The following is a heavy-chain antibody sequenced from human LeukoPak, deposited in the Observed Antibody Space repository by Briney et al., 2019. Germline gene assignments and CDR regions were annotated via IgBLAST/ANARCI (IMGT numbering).Heavy chain of an antibody. Sequence: PGGSLRLSCAASGFTFSSYAMSWVRQAPGKGLEWVSAISGSGGSTYYADSVKGRFTISRDDSKNTAYLQMNSLKTEDTAVYYCTQYCSSTSCYFLWGQGTLVTVSS. J-gene: IGHJ4*02. CDR3: TQYCSSTSCYFL. CDR1: GFTFSSYA. CDR2: ISGSGGST. D-gene: IGHD2-2*01. V-gene: IGHV3-23*01.